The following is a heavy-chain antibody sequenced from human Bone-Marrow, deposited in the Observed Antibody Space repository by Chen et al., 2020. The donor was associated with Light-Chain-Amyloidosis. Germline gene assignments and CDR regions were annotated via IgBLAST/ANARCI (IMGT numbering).Heavy chain of an antibody. Sequence: QVQLVQSGAEVKKPGSSVKVSCKASGGTFSSYAISWVRQAPGQGLEWMGGIIPIFGTANYAQKFQGRVTITADESTSTXXXXXXXLRSEDTAVYYCASSRSKQFDYWGQGTLVTVSS. V-gene: IGHV1-69*01. CDR2: IIPIFGTA. CDR1: GGTFSSYA. J-gene: IGHJ4*02. CDR3: ASSRSKQFDY.